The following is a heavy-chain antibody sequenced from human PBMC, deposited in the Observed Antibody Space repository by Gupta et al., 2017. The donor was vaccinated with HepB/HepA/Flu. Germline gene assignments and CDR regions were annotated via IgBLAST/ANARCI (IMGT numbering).Heavy chain of an antibody. CDR2: IYYSGST. V-gene: IGHV4-31*03. D-gene: IGHD3-3*01. CDR3: ARFFSDFWSGYGNGFDY. CDR1: GGSISSGGYY. J-gene: IGHJ4*02. Sequence: QVHLQESGPGLVKPSQTLSLTCTVSGGSISSGGYYWSWIRQHPGKGLEWIGYIYYSGSTYYNPSLKSRVTISVDTSKNQFSLKLSSVTAADTAVYYCARFFSDFWSGYGNGFDYWGQGTLVTVSS.